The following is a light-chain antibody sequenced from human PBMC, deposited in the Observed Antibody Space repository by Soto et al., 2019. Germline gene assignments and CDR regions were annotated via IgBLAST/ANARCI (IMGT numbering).Light chain of an antibody. J-gene: IGLJ3*02. CDR3: QSYDSSLSGWV. CDR2: GKS. V-gene: IGLV1-40*01. CDR1: SSNIGAGYD. Sequence: QPVLTQPPSVSGAPGQRVTISCTGSSSNIGAGYDVHWYQRLPGTAPKLLIDGKSNRPSGVPDRFSGSKSVTSASLAITGLQAEDEADYYCQSYDSSLSGWVFGGGTKVTVL.